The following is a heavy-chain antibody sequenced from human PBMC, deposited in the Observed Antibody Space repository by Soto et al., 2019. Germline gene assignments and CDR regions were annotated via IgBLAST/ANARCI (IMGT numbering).Heavy chain of an antibody. CDR2: IYHSGST. Sequence: PSETLSLTCAVSGGSISGGGYSWSWIRQPPGKGLEWIGYIYHSGSTYYNPSLKSRVTISVDRSKNQFSLKLSSVTAADTAVYFCERIAVHRAYYAYPAQRTPVPVSS. CDR1: GGSISGGGYS. V-gene: IGHV4-30-2*01. D-gene: IGHD6-19*01. J-gene: IGHJ4*02. CDR3: ERIAVHRAYYAY.